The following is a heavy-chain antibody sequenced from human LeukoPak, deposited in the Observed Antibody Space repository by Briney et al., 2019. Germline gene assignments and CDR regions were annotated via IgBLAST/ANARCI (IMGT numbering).Heavy chain of an antibody. V-gene: IGHV3-11*05. D-gene: IGHD5-12*01. CDR1: GFTFSDYY. CDR3: ARVLPYDNWFDP. CDR2: ISPNSADI. J-gene: IGHJ5*02. Sequence: GGSLRLSCAASGFTFSDYYMTWIRQAPGKGLEWVSYISPNSADIKYAESVQGRFTISRDNAKNSLYLQMNSLRAEDTALYYCARVLPYDNWFDPWGQGTLVTVSS.